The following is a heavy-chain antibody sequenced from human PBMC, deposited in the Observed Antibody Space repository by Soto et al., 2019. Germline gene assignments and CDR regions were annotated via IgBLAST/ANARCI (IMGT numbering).Heavy chain of an antibody. D-gene: IGHD3-10*01. J-gene: IGHJ4*02. V-gene: IGHV4-61*01. CDR1: GGSVSSGSYY. Sequence: SETLSLTCTVSGGSVSSGSYYWSWIRQPPGKGLEWIGYIYYSGSTNYNPSLKSRVTISVDTSKNQFSLKLSSVTAADTAVYYCARTQIKMVRGVIDYWGQGTLVTVSS. CDR3: ARTQIKMVRGVIDY. CDR2: IYYSGST.